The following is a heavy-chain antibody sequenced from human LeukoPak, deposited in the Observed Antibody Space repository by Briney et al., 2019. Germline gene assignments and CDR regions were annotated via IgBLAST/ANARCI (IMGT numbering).Heavy chain of an antibody. CDR1: GYTFRSYY. D-gene: IGHD1-7*01. CDR3: ARVRYNWNLPATGRSFAFDI. V-gene: IGHV1-18*04. Sequence: ASVKISCKASGYTFRSYYMSWVRQAPGQGLEWMGWISGYNGNTNYAQNLQGRVTMTRDTSTSTAYMELRSLRSDDTAMYYCARVRYNWNLPATGRSFAFDIWGQGTMVTVSS. CDR2: ISGYNGNT. J-gene: IGHJ3*02.